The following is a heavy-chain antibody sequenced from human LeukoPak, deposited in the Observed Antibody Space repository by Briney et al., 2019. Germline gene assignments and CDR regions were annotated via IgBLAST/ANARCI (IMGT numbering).Heavy chain of an antibody. Sequence: GVALTLSCAASGFTFSSYAMSWVRQAPGQGLEGVSSISSSSSYIYYADSVKGRFTISRDNAKNTLSLQMSSLRAEDTAVYYCARTSTTAFDIWGQGTTVTVS. CDR2: ISSSSSYI. CDR1: GFTFSSYA. CDR3: ARTSTTAFDI. V-gene: IGHV3-21*01. J-gene: IGHJ3*02. D-gene: IGHD2-2*01.